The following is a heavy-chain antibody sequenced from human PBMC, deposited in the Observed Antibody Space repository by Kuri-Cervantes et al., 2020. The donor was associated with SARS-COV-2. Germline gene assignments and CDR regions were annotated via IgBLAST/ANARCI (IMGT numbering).Heavy chain of an antibody. Sequence: ASVKVSCKASGFTFTGFHLHWVRQALGQGLEWMGWINPNSGGTNYAQKFQGRVTMTRDTSISTAYMELSRPRSDDTAVYYCARDRFVYSSGYLLDYWGQGTLVTVSS. CDR3: ARDRFVYSSGYLLDY. CDR2: INPNSGGT. V-gene: IGHV1-2*02. CDR1: GFTFTGFH. D-gene: IGHD6-19*01. J-gene: IGHJ4*02.